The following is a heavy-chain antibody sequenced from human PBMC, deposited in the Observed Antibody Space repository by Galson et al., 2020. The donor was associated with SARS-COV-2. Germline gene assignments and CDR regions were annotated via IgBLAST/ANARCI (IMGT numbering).Heavy chain of an antibody. CDR2: ITSSGDNT. D-gene: IGHD6-13*01. J-gene: IGHJ3*02. CDR3: AKVYRGSWYKGAFDI. CDR1: GFTFSNFA. Sequence: GASLKISCTPSGFTFSNFAMNWVRQAPGKGLEWVSTITSSGDNTYYADSVTGRFTISRDNFKSMLYLQMNSLRAEDTAVYYCAKVYRGSWYKGAFDIWGQGTMVTVSS. V-gene: IGHV3-23*01.